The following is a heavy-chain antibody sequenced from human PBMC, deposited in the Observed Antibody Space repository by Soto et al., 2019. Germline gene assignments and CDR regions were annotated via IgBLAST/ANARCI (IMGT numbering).Heavy chain of an antibody. CDR1: GGSISTYY. D-gene: IGHD6-19*01. V-gene: IGHV4-59*01. CDR2: IYYSGST. Sequence: SETLSLTCTVSGGSISTYYWSWIRQPPGKGLEWIGYIYYSGSTSYNPSLKSRVTVSVDTSKNQFSLELRSVTAADTAVYYCASDRSSGWDQGYGMDVWGQGTTVTVSS. J-gene: IGHJ6*02. CDR3: ASDRSSGWDQGYGMDV.